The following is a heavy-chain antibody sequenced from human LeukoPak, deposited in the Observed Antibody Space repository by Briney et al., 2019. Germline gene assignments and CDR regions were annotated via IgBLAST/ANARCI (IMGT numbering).Heavy chain of an antibody. CDR1: GGPISRYY. J-gene: IGHJ6*03. Sequence: PSETLSLTCTVSGGPISRYYWRWIRQPPGKGLEGIGYIYYSGSTNYNPSLKSRVTISVDTSKNQFSLKLSSVTAADTAVYYCARTTVQKTVRPWGYYMDVWGKGTTVTVSS. CDR3: ARTTVQKTVRPWGYYMDV. CDR2: IYYSGST. V-gene: IGHV4-59*08. D-gene: IGHD7-27*01.